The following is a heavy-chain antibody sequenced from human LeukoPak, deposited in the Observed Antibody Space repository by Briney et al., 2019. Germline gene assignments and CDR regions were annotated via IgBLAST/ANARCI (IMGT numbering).Heavy chain of an antibody. CDR3: ARADDFWSGTPGAFDI. V-gene: IGHV4-34*01. CDR1: GGSFSGYY. Sequence: SETLSLTCAVYGGSFSGYYWSWIRQPPGKGLEWIGEINHSGSTNYNPSLKSRVTISVDTSKNQFSLKLSSVTAADTAVYYCARADDFWSGTPGAFDIWGQGTMVTVSS. CDR2: INHSGST. D-gene: IGHD3-3*01. J-gene: IGHJ3*02.